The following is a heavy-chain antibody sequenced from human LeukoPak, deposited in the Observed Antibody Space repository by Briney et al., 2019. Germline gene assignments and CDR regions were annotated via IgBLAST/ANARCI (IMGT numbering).Heavy chain of an antibody. CDR3: ARGVWYCSGGSCYKYYYYYMDV. D-gene: IGHD2-15*01. CDR2: TNHSGST. J-gene: IGHJ6*03. CDR1: GGSFSGYY. V-gene: IGHV4-34*01. Sequence: SEPLSLTCAVYGGSFSGYYWSWIRQPAGKGLEWIGETNHSGSTNYNPSLKSRVTISVDTSKNQFSLKLSSVTAADTAVYYCARGVWYCSGGSCYKYYYYYMDVWGKGTTVTVSS.